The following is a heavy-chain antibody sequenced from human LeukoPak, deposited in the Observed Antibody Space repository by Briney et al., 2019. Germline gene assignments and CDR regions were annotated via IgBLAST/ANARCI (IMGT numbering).Heavy chain of an antibody. CDR2: IYHSGST. V-gene: IGHV4-38-2*02. CDR3: TRPYYYDSSGSPDY. J-gene: IGHJ4*02. CDR1: SYSISSGYY. Sequence: SETLSLTCTVSSYSISSGYYWGWIRQPPGKGLEWIGNIYHSGSTYYNPSLKSRVTISVDTSKNQFSLKLSSVTAADTAVYYCTRPYYYDSSGSPDYWGQGTLVTVSS. D-gene: IGHD3-22*01.